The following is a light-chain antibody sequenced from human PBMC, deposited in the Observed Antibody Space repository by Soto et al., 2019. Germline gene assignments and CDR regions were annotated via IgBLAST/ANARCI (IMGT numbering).Light chain of an antibody. Sequence: QSVLTQPPSVSGAPGQRVTFSCTGSSSNIGAGYDVHWYQQLPGTAPKLLIYGNSNRPSGVPDRFSGSKSGTSASLAITGLQAEDEADYYCQSYDSSLSGKVFGTGTKVTVL. J-gene: IGLJ1*01. CDR3: QSYDSSLSGKV. CDR1: SSNIGAGYD. V-gene: IGLV1-40*01. CDR2: GNS.